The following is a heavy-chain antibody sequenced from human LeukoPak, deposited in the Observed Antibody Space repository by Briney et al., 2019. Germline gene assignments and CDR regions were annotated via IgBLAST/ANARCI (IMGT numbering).Heavy chain of an antibody. CDR2: IYTSGST. Sequence: ETLSLTCTVSGGSISSYYWIGIRQPGVKGLEWIVRIYTSGSTNYNPSLKRRVTMSVDTSKNQFSLKLSSVTAADTAVHYCARGRLAVAGMIDYWGQGTLVTVSS. D-gene: IGHD6-19*01. CDR3: ARGRLAVAGMIDY. CDR1: GGSISSYY. J-gene: IGHJ4*02. V-gene: IGHV4-4*07.